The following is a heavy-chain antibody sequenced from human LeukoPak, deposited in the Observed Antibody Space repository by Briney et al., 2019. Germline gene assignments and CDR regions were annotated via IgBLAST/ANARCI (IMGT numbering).Heavy chain of an antibody. CDR1: GASINY. J-gene: IGHJ3*02. CDR2: IYYSGST. Sequence: PSETLSLTCTVSGASINYWGWIRQPPRKGLEWIASIYYSGSTYYTPSLKSRVTISVDTSKNQFSLKLSSVTAADTAVYYCARHKYSSGWPPEGAFDIWGQGTMVTVSS. CDR3: ARHKYSSGWPPEGAFDI. V-gene: IGHV4-39*01. D-gene: IGHD6-19*01.